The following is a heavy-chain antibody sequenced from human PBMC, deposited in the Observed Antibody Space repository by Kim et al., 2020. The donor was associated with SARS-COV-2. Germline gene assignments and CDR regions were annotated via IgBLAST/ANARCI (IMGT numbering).Heavy chain of an antibody. CDR2: INDSGST. V-gene: IGHV4-34*01. Sequence: SETLSLTCAVYGGSFSGYYWTWIRQPAGKGLEWIGEINDSGSTNYNPSLKSRVTISGDTSKNQFSLKLTSVTAADTAVYYCAREGRGHHYFWFDPWGQGTLLSASS. D-gene: IGHD3-10*01. CDR1: GGSFSGYY. CDR3: AREGRGHHYFWFDP. J-gene: IGHJ5*02.